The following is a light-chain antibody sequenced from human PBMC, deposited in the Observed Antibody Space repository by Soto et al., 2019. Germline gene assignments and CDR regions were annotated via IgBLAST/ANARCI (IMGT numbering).Light chain of an antibody. Sequence: DIPMTQSPASLYASVGDRVTITCRASQGICHYLAWYQQKPGKVPKNLIYDASTLQSGVPSRLSGSESGTDFTLTISSLQPEDVATYYGQKYYNAPDTFGQGNKVEIK. CDR3: QKYYNAPDT. V-gene: IGKV1-27*01. J-gene: IGKJ1*01. CDR1: QGICHY. CDR2: DAS.